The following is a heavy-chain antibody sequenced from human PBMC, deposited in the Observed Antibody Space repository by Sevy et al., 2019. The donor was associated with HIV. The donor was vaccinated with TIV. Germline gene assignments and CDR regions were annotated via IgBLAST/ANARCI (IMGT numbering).Heavy chain of an antibody. J-gene: IGHJ3*02. CDR2: IYGSSGGT. Sequence: GESLKISCKPSGFTFISYAMSWVRQAPGKGLEWVSTIYGSSGGTYYADSVKGRFTISRDNSKNTLYLQMNSLRTEDTAVYYCAGGGYDSSGSFDAFDIWGQGTMVTVSS. CDR3: AGGGYDSSGSFDAFDI. D-gene: IGHD3-22*01. V-gene: IGHV3-23*01. CDR1: GFTFISYA.